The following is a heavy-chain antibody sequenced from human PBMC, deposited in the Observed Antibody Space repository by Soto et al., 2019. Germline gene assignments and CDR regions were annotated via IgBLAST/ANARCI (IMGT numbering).Heavy chain of an antibody. J-gene: IGHJ4*02. V-gene: IGHV5-51*01. CDR3: ARLSGSYYEPFDY. CDR1: GYSFTSYW. D-gene: IGHD1-26*01. Sequence: PGEPLKISCKGSGYSFTSYWIGWVRQMPGKGLEWMGIIYPGDSDTRYSPSFQGQVTISADKSISTAYLQWDSLKASDTAMYYCARLSGSYYEPFDYWGQGTLVTVSS. CDR2: IYPGDSDT.